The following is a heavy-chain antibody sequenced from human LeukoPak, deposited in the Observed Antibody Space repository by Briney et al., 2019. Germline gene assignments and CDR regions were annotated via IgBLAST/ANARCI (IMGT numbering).Heavy chain of an antibody. J-gene: IGHJ4*02. CDR3: ARAYASGKSGDY. CDR1: GFTFRSYW. CDR2: IKEDGSEK. D-gene: IGHD3-10*01. Sequence: GGSLRLSCAASGFTFRSYWMSWVRQAPGKGLEWVANIKEDGSEKYDVDSVKGRFTISRDNAENSLSLQMNSLRVEDTAMYYCARAYASGKSGDYWGQGTLVTVSS. V-gene: IGHV3-7*01.